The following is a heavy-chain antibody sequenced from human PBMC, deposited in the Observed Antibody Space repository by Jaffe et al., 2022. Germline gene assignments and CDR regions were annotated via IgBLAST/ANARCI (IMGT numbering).Heavy chain of an antibody. CDR3: ARPTYAKLEMAYDAFDI. CDR1: GYTFTSYY. V-gene: IGHV1-46*01. CDR2: INPSGGST. Sequence: QVQLVQSGAEVKKPGASVKVSCKASGYTFTSYYMHWVRQAPGQGLEWMGIINPSGGSTSYAQKFQGRVTMTRDTSTSTVYMELSSLRSEDTAVYYCARPTYAKLEMAYDAFDIWGQGTMVTVSS. J-gene: IGHJ3*02. D-gene: IGHD1-7*01.